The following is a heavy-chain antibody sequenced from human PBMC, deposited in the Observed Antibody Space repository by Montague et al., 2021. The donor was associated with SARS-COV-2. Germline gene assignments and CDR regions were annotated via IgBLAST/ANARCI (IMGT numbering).Heavy chain of an antibody. CDR1: GFTVSSIY. D-gene: IGHD6-13*01. CDR2: IYRGGST. J-gene: IGHJ3*02. V-gene: IGHV3-53*01. CDR3: ARDAEGIAARRSDAFDI. Sequence: SLRLSCAASGFTVSSIYMNWVRQAPGKGLEWVSVIYRGGSTYYADSVKGRFTISRDNSKNTLYLQMNSLRAEDTAVYYCARDAEGIAARRSDAFDIWGQGTMVTVSS.